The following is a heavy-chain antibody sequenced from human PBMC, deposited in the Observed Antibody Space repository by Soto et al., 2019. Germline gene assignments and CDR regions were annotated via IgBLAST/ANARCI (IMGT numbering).Heavy chain of an antibody. CDR2: INSDGSST. V-gene: IGHV3-74*01. CDR1: RFTVSSYW. J-gene: IGHJ6*03. CDR3: ARGTGYYMDV. Sequence: GGCLRLSCAASRFTVSSYWMHWVRQAPGKGLVWVSRINSDGSSTSYADSVKGRFTISRDNAKNTLYLQMNSLRAEDTAVYYCARGTGYYMDVWGKGTTVTVSS.